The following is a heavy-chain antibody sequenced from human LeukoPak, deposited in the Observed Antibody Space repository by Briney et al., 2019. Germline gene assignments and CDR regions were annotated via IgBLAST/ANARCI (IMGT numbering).Heavy chain of an antibody. J-gene: IGHJ4*02. V-gene: IGHV4-61*02. CDR2: IYTSGST. D-gene: IGHD1-26*01. CDR3: ARDRYKWELSD. CDR1: GGSISSGSYY. Sequence: SQTLSLTCTVSGGSISSGSYYWSWIRQPAGTGLEWIGRIYTSGSTNYNPSPKSRVTISVDTSKNQFSLTLSSVPAPDTAVSSRARDRYKWELSDWGQGTLVTVSS.